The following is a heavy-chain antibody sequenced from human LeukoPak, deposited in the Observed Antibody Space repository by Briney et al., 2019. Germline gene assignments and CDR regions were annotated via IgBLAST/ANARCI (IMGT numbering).Heavy chain of an antibody. CDR3: AGDIEAAGSFDY. CDR1: GYTFTGNY. Sequence: GSVKVSCTASGYTFTGNYLHWVRQAPGQGLEWMAWINPNNGGTKYAHKFQGRVTMTRDTSISTAYMEMSRLRADDSAVYYCAGDIEAAGSFDYWGQGTPVTVSS. D-gene: IGHD6-13*01. J-gene: IGHJ4*02. CDR2: INPNNGGT. V-gene: IGHV1-2*02.